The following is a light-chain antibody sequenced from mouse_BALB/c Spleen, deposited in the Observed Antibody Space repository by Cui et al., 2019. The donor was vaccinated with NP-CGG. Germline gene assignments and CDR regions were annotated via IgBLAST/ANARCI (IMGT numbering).Light chain of an antibody. Sequence: QAFLTPESAPTTSPGETVTLTCRSSTGAVTTSNYANWVQEKPDHLFTGLIGGTNNRAPGVPARFSGSLIGDKAALTITGAQTEDEAIYFCALWYSNHWVFGGGTKLTVL. J-gene: IGLJ1*01. CDR1: TGAVTTSNY. CDR2: GTN. CDR3: ALWYSNHWV. V-gene: IGLV1*01.